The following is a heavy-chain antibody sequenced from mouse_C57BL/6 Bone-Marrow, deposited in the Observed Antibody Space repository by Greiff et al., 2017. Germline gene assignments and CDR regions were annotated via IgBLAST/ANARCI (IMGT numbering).Heavy chain of an antibody. CDR1: GFTFTDYY. CDR2: IRNKANGYRT. V-gene: IGHV7-3*01. D-gene: IGHD1-1*01. CDR3: AISQVVYVDY. Sequence: EVKLLESGGGLVQPGGSLSLSCAASGFTFTDYYMSWVRQPPGKALEWLGFIRNKANGYRTEYSASVKGRFTISRDNSQSILYLQMHALRAEDSATYYCAISQVVYVDYWGQGTTLTVSS. J-gene: IGHJ2*01.